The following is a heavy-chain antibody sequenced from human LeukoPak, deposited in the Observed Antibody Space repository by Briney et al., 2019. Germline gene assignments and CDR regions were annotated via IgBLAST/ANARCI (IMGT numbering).Heavy chain of an antibody. CDR3: ASGSGYFFDY. Sequence: SETLSLTCTVSGASIRRTSYYWGWLRQPPGKGLEWIVTIYKSGSAYYNPSLKSRVTISVDTSKNHFSLKVSSVTAVDTAVYYCASGSGYFFDYWGQGTLVTVSS. J-gene: IGHJ4*02. CDR1: GASIRRTSYY. D-gene: IGHD1-14*01. V-gene: IGHV4-39*02. CDR2: IYKSGSA.